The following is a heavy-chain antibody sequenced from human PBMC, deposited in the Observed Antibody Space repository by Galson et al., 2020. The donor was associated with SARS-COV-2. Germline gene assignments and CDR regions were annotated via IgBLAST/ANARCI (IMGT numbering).Heavy chain of an antibody. D-gene: IGHD3-3*01. V-gene: IGHV2-5*01. J-gene: IGHJ3*02. CDR2: IYWNDDK. Sequence: SGPTLVKPTQTLTLTCTFSGFSLSTSGVGVGWIRQPPGKALEWLAPIYWNDDKRYSPSLKSRLTITKDTSKNQVVLTMTNMDPVDTATYYCAHKYDFWSGYLDAFDIWGQGTRVTVSS. CDR1: GFSLSTSGVG. CDR3: AHKYDFWSGYLDAFDI.